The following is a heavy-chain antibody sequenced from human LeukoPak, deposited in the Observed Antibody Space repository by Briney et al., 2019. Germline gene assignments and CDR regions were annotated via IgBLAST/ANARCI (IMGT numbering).Heavy chain of an antibody. CDR2: IYYSGST. D-gene: IGHD5-12*01. J-gene: IGHJ3*02. Sequence: PSETLSLTCTVSGGSISSYYWSWIRQPPGKGLEWIGYIYYSGSTNYNPSLKSRVTISVDTSKNQFSLKLSSVTAADTAVYYCARVVDKRDAFDIWGQGTMVTVSS. V-gene: IGHV4-59*12. CDR3: ARVVDKRDAFDI. CDR1: GGSISSYY.